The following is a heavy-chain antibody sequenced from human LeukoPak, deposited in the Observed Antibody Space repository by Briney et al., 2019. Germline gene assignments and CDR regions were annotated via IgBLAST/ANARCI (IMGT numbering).Heavy chain of an antibody. CDR3: ARDSIVAPMDV. CDR1: EFTVSSNY. D-gene: IGHD3-22*01. J-gene: IGHJ6*02. CDR2: IYSGGST. Sequence: GGSLRLSCAASEFTVSSNYMSWVRQAPGKGLEWVSVIYSGGSTYYADSVKGRFTISRDNAKNSLYLQMNSLRAEDTAVYYCARDSIVAPMDVWGQGTTVTVSS. V-gene: IGHV3-66*01.